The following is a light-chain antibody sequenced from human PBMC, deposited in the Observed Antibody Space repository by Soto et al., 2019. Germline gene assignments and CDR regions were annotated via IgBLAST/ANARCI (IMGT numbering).Light chain of an antibody. Sequence: QSVLTQPPSVSGAPGQRVTISCTGSSSNIGAGYDVHWYQQLPGTAPKLLIYGNSNRPSGVPDRFPGSKSGTSASLAITGLQAEDEADYYCQSYASSLSGSRVFGTGTKVTV. CDR2: GNS. V-gene: IGLV1-40*01. CDR3: QSYASSLSGSRV. J-gene: IGLJ1*01. CDR1: SSNIGAGYD.